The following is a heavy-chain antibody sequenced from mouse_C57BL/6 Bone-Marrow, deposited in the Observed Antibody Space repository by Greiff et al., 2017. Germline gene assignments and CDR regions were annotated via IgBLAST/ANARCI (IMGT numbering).Heavy chain of an antibody. CDR2: IDPEDGET. Sequence: EVKVVESGAELVKPGASVKLSCTASGFNIKDYYMHWVKQRTEQGLEWIGRIDPEDGETKYAPKFQGKATITADTSSNTAYLQLSSLTSEDTAVYYCVLYYGSSPWFAYWGQGTLVTVSA. V-gene: IGHV14-2*01. CDR3: VLYYGSSPWFAY. D-gene: IGHD1-1*01. J-gene: IGHJ3*01. CDR1: GFNIKDYY.